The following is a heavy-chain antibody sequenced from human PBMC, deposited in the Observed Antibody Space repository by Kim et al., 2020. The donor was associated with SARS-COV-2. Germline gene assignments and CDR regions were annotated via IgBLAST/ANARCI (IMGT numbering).Heavy chain of an antibody. CDR3: ARAPIIAARGRNWFDP. J-gene: IGHJ5*02. V-gene: IGHV1-8*01. CDR1: GYTFTSYD. D-gene: IGHD6-6*01. CDR2: MNPNSGNT. Sequence: ASVKVSCKASGYTFTSYDINWVRQATGQGLEWMGWMNPNSGNTGYAQKFQGRVTMTRNTSISTAYMELSSLRSEDTAVYYCARAPIIAARGRNWFDPWGQGTLVTVSS.